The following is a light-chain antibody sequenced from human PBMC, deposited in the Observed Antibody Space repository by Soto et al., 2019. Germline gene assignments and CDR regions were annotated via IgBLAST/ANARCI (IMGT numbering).Light chain of an antibody. V-gene: IGLV1-40*01. CDR2: CNN. CDR1: SSNIGATYD. CDR3: QSYDSSLSVYV. J-gene: IGLJ1*01. Sequence: QSVLTQSPSVSGTPGQRVTISCTGSSSNIGATYDVHWYQHLPGTAPKLLIFCNNTRPSGVPDRFSGSKSGTSAYLAITGLQAEDEADYYCQSYDSSLSVYVFGTGTKLTVL.